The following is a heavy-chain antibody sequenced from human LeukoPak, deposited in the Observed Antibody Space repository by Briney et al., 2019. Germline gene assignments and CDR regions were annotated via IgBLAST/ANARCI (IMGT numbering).Heavy chain of an antibody. Sequence: LVESGGGVVQPGRSLRLSCAASGFTFSNYGMYWVRQAPGKRLEWGAVIWYDGSNKYYADSVKGRFTISRDNSKNTLYLQMNSLRAEDTAVYYCAKSGSVGRGSGSYLPRYFDYWGQGTLVTVSS. J-gene: IGHJ4*02. D-gene: IGHD3-10*01. CDR2: IWYDGSNK. CDR1: GFTFSNYG. V-gene: IGHV3-33*06. CDR3: AKSGSVGRGSGSYLPRYFDY.